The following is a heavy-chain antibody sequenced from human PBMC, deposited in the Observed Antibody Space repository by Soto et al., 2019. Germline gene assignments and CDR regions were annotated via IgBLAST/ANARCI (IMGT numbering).Heavy chain of an antibody. J-gene: IGHJ4*02. V-gene: IGHV4-30-2*01. CDR2: IYHSGGT. CDR1: GGSISSGGYS. CDR3: ARVVPNTAMAEYYCDY. Sequence: QLQLQESGSGLVKPSQTLSLTCAVSGGSISSGGYSWSWIRQPPGKGLEWIGYIYHSGGTYYNPSLKSRVTISVARSKNQFSLKLSSVTAADTAVYYCARVVPNTAMAEYYCDYWGQGTLVTVSS. D-gene: IGHD5-18*01.